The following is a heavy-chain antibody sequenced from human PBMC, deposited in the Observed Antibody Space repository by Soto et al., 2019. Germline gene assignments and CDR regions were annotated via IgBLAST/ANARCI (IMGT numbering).Heavy chain of an antibody. CDR1: GYTFSGYG. Sequence: ASVKVSCKASGYTFSGYGINWVRQAPGQGLEWMGWISAYNGNTNYAQKHQGRVTMTTDTSTSTAYMELRSLRSDDTAVYYCARGTTVETGSYWGQGTLVTVSS. D-gene: IGHD4-17*01. CDR3: ARGTTVETGSY. J-gene: IGHJ4*02. V-gene: IGHV1-18*01. CDR2: ISAYNGNT.